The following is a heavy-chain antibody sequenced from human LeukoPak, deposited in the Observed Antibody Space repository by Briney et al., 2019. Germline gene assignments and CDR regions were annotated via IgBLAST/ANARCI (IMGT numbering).Heavy chain of an antibody. J-gene: IGHJ3*02. Sequence: PSETLSLTCTASGCTISSYARSWIRQPPGKGLEWVGDIYYSGSTNYNPSLKSRVTITVDTSKNQFSLKLSAVTAADTAVYYCARDPLTGPVSDAFDIWGQGTMVTVSS. D-gene: IGHD7-27*01. V-gene: IGHV4-59*01. CDR1: GCTISSYA. CDR2: IYYSGST. CDR3: ARDPLTGPVSDAFDI.